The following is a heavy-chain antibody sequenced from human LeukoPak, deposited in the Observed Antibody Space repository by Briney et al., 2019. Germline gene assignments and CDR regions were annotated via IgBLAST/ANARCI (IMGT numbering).Heavy chain of an antibody. CDR3: ARVFHYCGGDCLRAFDI. J-gene: IGHJ3*02. D-gene: IGHD2-21*02. Sequence: GGSLRLSCAASGFTFSSYAMSWVRQAPGKGLEWVSVIYSGGSTYYADSVKGRFTISRDNSKNTLYLQMNSLRAEDTAVYYCARVFHYCGGDCLRAFDIWGQGTMVTVSS. V-gene: IGHV3-53*01. CDR2: IYSGGST. CDR1: GFTFSSYA.